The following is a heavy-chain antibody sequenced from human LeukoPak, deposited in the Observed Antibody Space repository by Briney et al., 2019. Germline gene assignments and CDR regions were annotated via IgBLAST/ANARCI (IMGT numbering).Heavy chain of an antibody. CDR3: ATLYSGSFYYFDY. Sequence: ASVKVSCKVSGYTLTELSMHWLRQAPGKGLEWMGGFDPEDGETIYAQKFQGRVTMTEDTSTDTAYMELSSLRSEDTAVYYCATLYSGSFYYFDYWGQGTLVTVSS. CDR1: GYTLTELS. V-gene: IGHV1-24*01. D-gene: IGHD1-26*01. CDR2: FDPEDGET. J-gene: IGHJ4*02.